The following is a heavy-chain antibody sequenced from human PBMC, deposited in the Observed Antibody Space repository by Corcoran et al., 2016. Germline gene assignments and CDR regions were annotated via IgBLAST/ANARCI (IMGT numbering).Heavy chain of an antibody. CDR2: IWYDGSNK. V-gene: IGHV3-33*01. CDR3: ARDRDSSYYDL. Sequence: QVQLVESGGGVVQPGRSLRLSCAASGFTFRNYGMHWVRQAPGKGLEWVTFIWYDGSNKYYVDSVEGRFTISRDNSKNTLSLQMNSLRAEDTDIYFCARDRDSSYYDLWGRGTLGTVSS. CDR1: GFTFRNYG. D-gene: IGHD6-6*01. J-gene: IGHJ2*01.